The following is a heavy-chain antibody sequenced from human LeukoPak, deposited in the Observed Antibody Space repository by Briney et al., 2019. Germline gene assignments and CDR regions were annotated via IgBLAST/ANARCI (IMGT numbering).Heavy chain of an antibody. CDR2: IYYSGST. J-gene: IGHJ4*02. CDR3: ARADYYGSVNGPNYFDY. Sequence: PSETLSLTCTVSGGSISSYYWSWIRQPPGKGLEWIGYIYYSGSTNYNPSLKSRVTISVDTSKNQFSLKLSSVTAADTAVYYCARADYYGSVNGPNYFDYWGQGTLVTVSS. CDR1: GGSISSYY. V-gene: IGHV4-59*01. D-gene: IGHD3-10*01.